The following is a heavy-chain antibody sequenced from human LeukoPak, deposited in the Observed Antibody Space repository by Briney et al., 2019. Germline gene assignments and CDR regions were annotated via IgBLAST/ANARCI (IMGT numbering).Heavy chain of an antibody. CDR2: LSSSRSYI. CDR3: ARDRSPGNFDY. D-gene: IGHD3-10*01. CDR1: GFSFSDYS. Sequence: GGSLRLSCAASGFSFSDYSMIWVRQAPGKGLEWVSSLSSSRSYIYYADSVKGRFTISRDNAKNSLYLQMNSLRAEDTAVYYCARDRSPGNFDYWGQGTLVTVSS. J-gene: IGHJ4*02. V-gene: IGHV3-21*01.